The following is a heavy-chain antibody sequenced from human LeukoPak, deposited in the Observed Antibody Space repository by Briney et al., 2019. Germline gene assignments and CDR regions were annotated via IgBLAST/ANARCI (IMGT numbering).Heavy chain of an antibody. D-gene: IGHD1-26*01. Sequence: ASVKVSCKASGYSFTDYYMHWVRQAPGQGLEWMGLINPTGGSTGYAQKFQGRVTMTRDMSTSTDYMELSSLRSEDTAIYYCARDNSVGDNAWWFDPWGQGTLVTVSS. CDR1: GYSFTDYY. J-gene: IGHJ5*02. CDR2: INPTGGST. CDR3: ARDNSVGDNAWWFDP. V-gene: IGHV1-46*01.